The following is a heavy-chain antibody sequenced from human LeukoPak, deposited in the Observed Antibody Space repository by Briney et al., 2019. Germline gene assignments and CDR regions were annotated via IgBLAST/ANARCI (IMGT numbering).Heavy chain of an antibody. D-gene: IGHD6-19*01. CDR3: AAVAGTFDY. Sequence: VTISCMGSVYTFPDYYMHWVQQAPGKGLEWMGHVEHEDGETIYAEKFQGRVTITADTPTDTAYMELSSLRSEDTAVYYCAAVAGTFDYWGQGTLVTVSS. J-gene: IGHJ4*02. CDR2: VEHEDGET. CDR1: VYTFPDYY. V-gene: IGHV1-69-2*01.